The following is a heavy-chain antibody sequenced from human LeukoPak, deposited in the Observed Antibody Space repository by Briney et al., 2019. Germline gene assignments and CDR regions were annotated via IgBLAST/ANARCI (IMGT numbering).Heavy chain of an antibody. V-gene: IGHV3-21*01. J-gene: IGHJ4*02. CDR2: ISSSSSYI. Sequence: PGGSLRLSCAASGFTLSSYSMNWVRQAPGKGLEWVSSISSSSSYIYYADSVKGRFTISRDNAKNSLYLQMNSLRAEDTAVYYCAREAYYDSSGYPTLGPFDYWGQETLVTVSP. CDR1: GFTLSSYS. CDR3: AREAYYDSSGYPTLGPFDY. D-gene: IGHD3-22*01.